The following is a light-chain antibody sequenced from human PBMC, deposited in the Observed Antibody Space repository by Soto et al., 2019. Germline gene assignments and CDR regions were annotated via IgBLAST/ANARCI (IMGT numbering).Light chain of an antibody. CDR2: DTS. CDR1: TGAVTSGHF. CDR3: LLIHPGVPV. V-gene: IGLV7-46*01. J-gene: IGLJ3*02. Sequence: QAVVTQEPSLTVSPGGTVTLTCGSSTGAVTSGHFPYWFQQKPGQAPRTLIYDTSNRHSWTPARFSGSVLGGKAALTLSGAQSEDEADYYCLLIHPGVPVFGGGTKLTVL.